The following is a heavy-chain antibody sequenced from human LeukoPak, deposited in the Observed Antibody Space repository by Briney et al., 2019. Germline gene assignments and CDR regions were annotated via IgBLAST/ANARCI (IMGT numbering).Heavy chain of an antibody. CDR2: IIPIFGTA. Sequence: ASVKVSCKASGGTFSSYAISWVQQAPGQGLEWMGGIIPIFGTANYAQKFQGRVTITTDESTSTAYMELSSLRSEDTAVYYCATRSSTGIAALYYFDYWGQGTLVTVSS. D-gene: IGHD6-13*01. V-gene: IGHV1-69*05. J-gene: IGHJ4*02. CDR1: GGTFSSYA. CDR3: ATRSSTGIAALYYFDY.